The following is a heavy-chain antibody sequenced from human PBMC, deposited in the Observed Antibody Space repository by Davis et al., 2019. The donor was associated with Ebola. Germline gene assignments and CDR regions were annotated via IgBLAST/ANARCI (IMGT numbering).Heavy chain of an antibody. J-gene: IGHJ4*02. CDR1: GFTFSSYS. V-gene: IGHV3-48*01. D-gene: IGHD2-15*01. CDR2: ISSSSSTI. CDR3: ARVHCSGGSCYSPYFDY. Sequence: GGSLRLSCAASGFTFSSYSMNWVRQAPGKGLEWFSYISSSSSTIYYADSVKDRFTISRDNAKNSLYLQMNSLRAEDTAVYYCARVHCSGGSCYSPYFDYWGQGTLVTVSS.